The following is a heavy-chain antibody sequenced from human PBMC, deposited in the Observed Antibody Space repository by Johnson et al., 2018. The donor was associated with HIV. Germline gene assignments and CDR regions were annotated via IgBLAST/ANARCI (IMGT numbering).Heavy chain of an antibody. V-gene: IGHV3-30*03. J-gene: IGHJ3*02. CDR3: ARRSWAFDAFDI. Sequence: QVQLVESGGGVVQPGGSLRLSCAAAGFTVSSYGMHWVCQAPEKGLEWVAIISYEGSNKYYADSVKGRFTISRDNSKNTLYLQMNSLRAEDTAVYYCARRSWAFDAFDIWGQGTMVTVSS. D-gene: IGHD1-26*01. CDR1: GFTVSSYG. CDR2: ISYEGSNK.